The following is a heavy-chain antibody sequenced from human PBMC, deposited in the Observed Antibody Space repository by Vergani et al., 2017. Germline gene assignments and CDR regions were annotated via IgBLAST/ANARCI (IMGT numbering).Heavy chain of an antibody. V-gene: IGHV4-61*01. D-gene: IGHD5-18*01. CDR2: IYYSGST. J-gene: IGHJ4*02. CDR1: GGSVSSGSYY. CDR3: AREGYGYGYVFDY. Sequence: QVQLQESGPGLVKPSETLSLTCTVSGGSVSSGSYYWSWIRQPPGKGLEWIGYIYYSGSTNYNPSLKSRVTISVDTSKNQFSLKLSSVTAADTAVYYCAREGYGYGYVFDYWGQGTLVTVSS.